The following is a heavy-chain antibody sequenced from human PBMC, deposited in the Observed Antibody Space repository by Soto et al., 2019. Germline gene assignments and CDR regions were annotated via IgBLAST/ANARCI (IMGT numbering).Heavy chain of an antibody. Sequence: AGGSLRLSCAASGFTFRSYGMHWVRQAPGKGLEWVAVISYHGSNKDYADSVQGRFTISRDNSKNTLYLQMNSLRGEDTAVYYCAKDRLLGSSLYYFDYWGQGTLVTVSS. CDR2: ISYHGSNK. D-gene: IGHD2-15*01. CDR3: AKDRLLGSSLYYFDY. V-gene: IGHV3-30*18. J-gene: IGHJ4*02. CDR1: GFTFRSYG.